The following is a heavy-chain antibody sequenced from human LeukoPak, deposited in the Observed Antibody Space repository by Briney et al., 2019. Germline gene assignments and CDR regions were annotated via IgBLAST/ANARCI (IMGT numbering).Heavy chain of an antibody. CDR2: IKSKSEGGTT. CDR3: ATFEPGSRAKGFDH. CDR1: GFTFSNVW. Sequence: GGSLRLSCAASGFTFSNVWMSWFRQAPGKGLEWVGRIKSKSEGGTTDYAAPVQGRFTISRGDSKNTLSLQMNSLEIEDTAVYYCATFEPGSRAKGFDHWGQGNLVIVSS. D-gene: IGHD3-10*01. V-gene: IGHV3-15*01. J-gene: IGHJ4*02.